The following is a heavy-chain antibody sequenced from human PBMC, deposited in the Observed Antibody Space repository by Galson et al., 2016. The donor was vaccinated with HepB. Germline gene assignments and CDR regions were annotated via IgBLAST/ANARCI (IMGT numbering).Heavy chain of an antibody. CDR3: ARLFGGYIDY. V-gene: IGHV3-23*01. CDR1: GFTLSNYA. J-gene: IGHJ4*02. D-gene: IGHD2-15*01. CDR2: ISGSGIRT. Sequence: SLRLSCAASGFTLSNYAMSWVRQAPGKGLEWVSDISGSGIRTYYADSVKGRFAISRDNSKKTAYRQMSSLRAEDTAVYYRARLFGGYIDYWGQGTLVTVSS.